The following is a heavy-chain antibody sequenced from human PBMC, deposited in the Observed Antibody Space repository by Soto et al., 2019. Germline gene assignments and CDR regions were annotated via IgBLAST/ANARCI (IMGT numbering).Heavy chain of an antibody. CDR3: ARHSGYSGSDWFDP. D-gene: IGHD5-12*01. Sequence: PSETLSLTCTVSSGSMSSYYWSWIRQPPGKGLEWIGYIYYSGSTNYNPSLKSRVAISVDTSKNQFSLKLSSVTAADTAVYYCARHSGYSGSDWFDPWGQGTLVT. V-gene: IGHV4-59*08. CDR1: SGSMSSYY. J-gene: IGHJ5*02. CDR2: IYYSGST.